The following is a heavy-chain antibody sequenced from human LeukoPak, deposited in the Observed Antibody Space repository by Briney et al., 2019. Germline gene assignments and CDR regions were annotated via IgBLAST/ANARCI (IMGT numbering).Heavy chain of an antibody. J-gene: IGHJ4*02. Sequence: GGSLRLSCAASGFTFSGFGMNWVRQAPGKGLEWVSSVSRGSSDTYYTDSVKGRFTISRDDSKSTVYLQMNSLRAEDTALYYCAREPIDGDCQFDYWGQGTLVTVSS. CDR3: AREPIDGDCQFDY. V-gene: IGHV3-21*01. CDR1: GFTFSGFG. D-gene: IGHD2-21*02. CDR2: VSRGSSDT.